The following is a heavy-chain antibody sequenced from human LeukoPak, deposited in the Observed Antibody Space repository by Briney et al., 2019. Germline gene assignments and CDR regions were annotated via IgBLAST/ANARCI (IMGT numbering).Heavy chain of an antibody. CDR2: ISGSGGST. CDR1: GFTFSSYA. J-gene: IGHJ6*02. Sequence: GGSLRLSCAASGFTFSSYAMSWVRQAPGKGLEWVSAISGSGGSTYYADSVKGRFTISRDNSKNTLYLQMNSLRAEDTAVYYCSKYSSGWYVYYGMDVWGQGTTVTVSS. D-gene: IGHD6-13*01. V-gene: IGHV3-23*01. CDR3: SKYSSGWYVYYGMDV.